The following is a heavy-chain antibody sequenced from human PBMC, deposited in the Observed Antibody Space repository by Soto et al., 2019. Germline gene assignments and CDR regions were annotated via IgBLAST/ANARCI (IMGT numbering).Heavy chain of an antibody. CDR1: GGTFSSYT. D-gene: IGHD6-13*01. J-gene: IGHJ4*01. CDR2: IIPILGIA. Sequence: QVQLVQSGAEVKKPGSSVKVSCKASGGTFSSYTISWVRQAPGQGIEWMGRIIPILGIANYAQKFQGRVTITAAKSTSPAYMEMSSLSSEDTAAYYCARAGCESSSWYFDYWGHGTLVTVSS. V-gene: IGHV1-69*02. CDR3: ARAGCESSSWYFDY.